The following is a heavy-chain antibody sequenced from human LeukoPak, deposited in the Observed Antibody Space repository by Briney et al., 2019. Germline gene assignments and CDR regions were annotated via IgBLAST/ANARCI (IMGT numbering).Heavy chain of an antibody. D-gene: IGHD3-22*01. CDR3: ARDGYDYDSSGYWTYHFDY. CDR1: GYTFTGYY. J-gene: IGHJ4*02. V-gene: IGHV1-2*04. CDR2: INPNSGGT. Sequence: ASVKVSCKASGYTFTGYYMHWVRQAPGQGLEWMGWINPNSGGTNYAQKFQGWVTMTRDTSISTAYMELSRLRSDDTAVYYCARDGYDYDSSGYWTYHFDYWGQGTLVTVSS.